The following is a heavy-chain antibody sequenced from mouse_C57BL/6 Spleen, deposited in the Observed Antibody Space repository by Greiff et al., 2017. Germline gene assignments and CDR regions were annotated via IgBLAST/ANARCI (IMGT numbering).Heavy chain of an antibody. V-gene: IGHV1-39*01. CDR3: ARSLYGRGYYYAMDY. J-gene: IGHJ4*01. CDR1: GYSFTDYN. D-gene: IGHD1-1*01. Sequence: EVQGVESGPELVKPGASVKISCKASGYSFTDYNMNWVKQSNGKSLEWIGVINPNYGTTSYNQKFKGKATLTVDQSSSTAYMQLNSLTSEDSAVYYCARSLYGRGYYYAMDYWGQGTSVTVSS. CDR2: INPNYGTT.